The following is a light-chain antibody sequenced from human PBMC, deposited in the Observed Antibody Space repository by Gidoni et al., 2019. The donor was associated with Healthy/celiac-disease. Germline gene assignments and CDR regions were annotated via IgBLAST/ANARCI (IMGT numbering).Light chain of an antibody. V-gene: IGKV1-5*03. CDR1: QRISSW. Sequence: GDRVTITCRASQRISSWLAWYQQKPGKAPKLLIYKASSLESGVPSRFSGSGSGTEFTLTISSLQPDDFASYYCQQYSSYELTFGGGTKVEMK. CDR3: QQYSSYELT. J-gene: IGKJ4*01. CDR2: KAS.